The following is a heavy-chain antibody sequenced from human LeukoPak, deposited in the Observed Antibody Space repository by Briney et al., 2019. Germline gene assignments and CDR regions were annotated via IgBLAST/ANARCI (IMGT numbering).Heavy chain of an antibody. Sequence: SETLSLTCTVSGGSISSNYWSWIRQPPGKGLEWIGYIYYSGSTNYNPSLKGRVTISVDTSKNQFSLKLSSVTAADTAVYYCARGRSTWHYCGQGTPVTVSS. CDR2: IYYSGST. D-gene: IGHD6-13*01. CDR3: ARGRSTWHY. J-gene: IGHJ4*02. V-gene: IGHV4-59*01. CDR1: GGSISSNY.